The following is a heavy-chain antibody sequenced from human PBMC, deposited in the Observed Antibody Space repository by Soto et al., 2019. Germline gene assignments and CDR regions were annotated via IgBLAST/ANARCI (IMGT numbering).Heavy chain of an antibody. V-gene: IGHV5-51*01. D-gene: IGHD6-19*01. CDR2: IYPGDSDT. J-gene: IGHJ3*02. CDR3: GLSIAVAPDAFDI. CDR1: GYSFTSYW. Sequence: GESLKISCKGSGYSFTSYWIGWVRQMPGKGLEWMGIIYPGDSDTRYSPSFQGQVTISADKSISTAYLQWSSLKASDTAMYYCGLSIAVAPDAFDIWGQGTMVTVSS.